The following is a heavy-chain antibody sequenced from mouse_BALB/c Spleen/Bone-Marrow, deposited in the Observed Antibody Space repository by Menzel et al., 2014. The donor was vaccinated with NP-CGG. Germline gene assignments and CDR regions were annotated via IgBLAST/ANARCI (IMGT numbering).Heavy chain of an antibody. J-gene: IGHJ4*01. D-gene: IGHD2-1*01. V-gene: IGHV2-6-1*01. Sequence: AKLVESGPGLVAPSQSLSITCTISGFSLTSYGAHWVRQPPGKGLEWLVVVWSDGSTTYNSALKSRLSISKDNSKSQVFLKMNSLQTDDTAMYYCARHSGGNYGYAMDYWGQGTSVTVSS. CDR1: GFSLTSYG. CDR2: VWSDGST. CDR3: ARHSGGNYGYAMDY.